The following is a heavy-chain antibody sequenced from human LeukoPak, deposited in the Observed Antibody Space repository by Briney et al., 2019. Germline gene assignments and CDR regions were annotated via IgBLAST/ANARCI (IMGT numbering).Heavy chain of an antibody. J-gene: IGHJ4*02. CDR3: ARDKIVGATHFDY. CDR2: ISWNSGNI. V-gene: IGHV3-9*01. CDR1: GFTFDDYA. D-gene: IGHD1-26*01. Sequence: GGSLRLSCAASGFTFDDYAMHWVRQAPGKGLEWVSSISWNSGNIDYADSVKGRFTISRDNAKNSLYLQMNSLRAEDTAIYYCARDKIVGATHFDYWGQGTLVTVSS.